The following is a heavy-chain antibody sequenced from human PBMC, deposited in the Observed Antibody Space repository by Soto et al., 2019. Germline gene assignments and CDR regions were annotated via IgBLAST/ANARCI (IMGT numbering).Heavy chain of an antibody. Sequence: GVSLRLSCAASGFTFSNAWMSWVRQAPGKGLEWVGRIKSKTDGGTTDYAAPVKGRFTISRDDSKNTLYLQMNSLKTEDTAVYYCTTDGQRGIAVAVWGQGTLVTVSS. CDR1: GFTFSNAW. J-gene: IGHJ4*02. CDR2: IKSKTDGGTT. V-gene: IGHV3-15*01. D-gene: IGHD6-19*01. CDR3: TTDGQRGIAVAV.